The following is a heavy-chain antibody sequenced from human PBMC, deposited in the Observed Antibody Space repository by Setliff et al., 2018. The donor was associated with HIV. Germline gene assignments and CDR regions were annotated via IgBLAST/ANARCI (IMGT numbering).Heavy chain of an antibody. CDR2: INTKTGTP. CDR1: GGTFSSYA. CDR3: ARDLLGDPDAFDI. J-gene: IGHJ3*02. V-gene: IGHV7-4-1*02. D-gene: IGHD3-16*01. Sequence: ASVKVSCKASGGTFSSYAISWVRQAPGQGLECMGWINTKTGTPRYAQAFRGRFVISSDTSVTTSYLQINSLKAEDTAVYYCARDLLGDPDAFDIWGQGTQVT.